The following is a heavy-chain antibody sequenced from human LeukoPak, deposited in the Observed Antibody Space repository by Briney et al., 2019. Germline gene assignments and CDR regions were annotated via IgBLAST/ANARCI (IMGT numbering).Heavy chain of an antibody. CDR2: MNPNSGNT. D-gene: IGHD3-3*01. J-gene: IGHJ4*02. CDR1: GYTFTSYD. Sequence: ASVKVSCKASGYTFTSYDINWVRQATGQGREWMGWMNPNSGNTGYAQKFQGRVTITRNTSISTAYMELSSLRSEDTAVYYCARNVLRFLEWLSPRFDYWGQGTLVTVSS. CDR3: ARNVLRFLEWLSPRFDY. V-gene: IGHV1-8*03.